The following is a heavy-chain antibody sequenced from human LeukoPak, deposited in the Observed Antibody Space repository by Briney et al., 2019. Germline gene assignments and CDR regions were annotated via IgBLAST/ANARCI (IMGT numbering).Heavy chain of an antibody. Sequence: PSETLSLTCTVSGYSISSGYCWGWIRQPPGKGLEWIGRIYHSGSTYYNPSLKSRVTISVDTSKNQFSLKLSSVTAADTAVYYCARISGSYFRGAFDIWGQGTMVTVSS. CDR1: GYSISSGYC. CDR3: ARISGSYFRGAFDI. D-gene: IGHD1-26*01. CDR2: IYHSGST. J-gene: IGHJ3*02. V-gene: IGHV4-38-2*02.